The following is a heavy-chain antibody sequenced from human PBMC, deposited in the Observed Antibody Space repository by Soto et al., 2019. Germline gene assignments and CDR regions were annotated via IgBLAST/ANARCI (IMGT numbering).Heavy chain of an antibody. CDR1: GFTFSSFG. CDR3: ARDASYYSLWSGYYPSRNGMDV. CDR2: IWYDGSKK. V-gene: IGHV3-33*01. D-gene: IGHD3-3*01. J-gene: IGHJ6*02. Sequence: QVQVVESGGGVVQPGRSLRLSCAASGFTFSSFGMHWVRQAPGKGLEWVSLIWYDGSKKSYGDSVKGRFTISRDNSRTTVYLLMNSLRADDTAVYYCARDASYYSLWSGYYPSRNGMDVWGQGTTVTVSS.